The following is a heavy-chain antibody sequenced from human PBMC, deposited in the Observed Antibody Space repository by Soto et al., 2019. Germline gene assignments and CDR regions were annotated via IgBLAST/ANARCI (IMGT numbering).Heavy chain of an antibody. CDR1: GFTFGDYA. D-gene: IGHD5-18*01. Sequence: GGSLRLSCTASGFTFGDYAMSWFRQAPGKGLEWVGFIRSKAYGGTTEYAASVKGRFTISRDDSKSIAYLQMNSLKTEDTAVYYCTRSSSGSRRVYYGMDVWGQGTTVTVSS. V-gene: IGHV3-49*03. CDR2: IRSKAYGGTT. CDR3: TRSSSGSRRVYYGMDV. J-gene: IGHJ6*02.